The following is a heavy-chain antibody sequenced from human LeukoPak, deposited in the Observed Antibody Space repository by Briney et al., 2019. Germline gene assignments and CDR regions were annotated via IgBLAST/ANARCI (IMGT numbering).Heavy chain of an antibody. V-gene: IGHV1-69*05. Sequence: SVKVSCKASGGTFSSYAISWVRQAPGQGLEWMGGIIPIFGTANYAQKFQGRVTITTDESTSTAYMELSSLRSEDTAVYYCARGGVEYSSSSGYFDYWGQGTLVIVSS. CDR2: IIPIFGTA. J-gene: IGHJ4*02. CDR1: GGTFSSYA. CDR3: ARGGVEYSSSSGYFDY. D-gene: IGHD6-6*01.